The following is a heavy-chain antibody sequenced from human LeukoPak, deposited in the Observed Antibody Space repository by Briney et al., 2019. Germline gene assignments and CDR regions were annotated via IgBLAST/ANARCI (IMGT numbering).Heavy chain of an antibody. CDR1: GGFFSRYY. CDR2: IYSSGSS. CDR3: ARGYYDILTGLDYYHYGMDV. V-gene: IGHV4-4*07. D-gene: IGHD3-9*01. Sequence: SETLSLTCTASGGFFSRYYWSWIRQPAGRGLEWIGRIYSSGSSNYNAALKSRVTMSVDTSKDQFSLKLTSVTAADTAVYYCARGYYDILTGLDYYHYGMDVWSQGTTVIVSS. J-gene: IGHJ6*02.